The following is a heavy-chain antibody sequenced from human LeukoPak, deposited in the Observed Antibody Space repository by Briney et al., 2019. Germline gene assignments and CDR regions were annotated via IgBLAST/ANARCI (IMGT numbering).Heavy chain of an antibody. CDR2: FDPEDGET. CDR3: ATATTIAVARYYGMDV. CDR1: GYTLTELS. D-gene: IGHD6-19*01. V-gene: IGHV1-24*01. Sequence: ASVKASCKVSGYTLTELSMHWVRQAPGKGLEWMGGFDPEDGETIYAQKFQGRVTMTEDTSTDTAYMELSSLRSEDTAVYYCATATTIAVARYYGMDVWGQGTTVTVSS. J-gene: IGHJ6*02.